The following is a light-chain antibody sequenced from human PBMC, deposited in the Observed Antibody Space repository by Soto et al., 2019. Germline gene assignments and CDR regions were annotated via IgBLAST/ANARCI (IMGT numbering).Light chain of an antibody. J-gene: IGLJ3*02. CDR2: EVS. CDR3: SSYTTSSSWV. CDR1: SSDVGAYNY. V-gene: IGLV2-14*01. Sequence: QSALTQPASVSGSPGQSITISCTGTSSDVGAYNYVSWHQQHPGKAPKLMIYEVSNRPSGVSNCFSGSKSGNTASLTISGLQAEDEADYYCSSYTTSSSWVFGGGTKVTVL.